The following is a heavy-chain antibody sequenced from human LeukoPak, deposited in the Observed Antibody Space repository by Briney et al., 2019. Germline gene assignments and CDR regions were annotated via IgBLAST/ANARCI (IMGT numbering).Heavy chain of an antibody. V-gene: IGHV3-48*01. CDR2: IRATSTTL. CDR1: GFTFSDYP. Sequence: GGSLRLSCAASGFTFSDYPMNWIRQAPGKGLEWVSNIRATSTTLYYQDYYADSVKGRFTISRDNSENTLYLQMNSLRAEDTAVYYCARSGCTDGVCYTVSYFAYWGQGTLVTVSS. D-gene: IGHD2-8*01. CDR3: ARSGCTDGVCYTVSYFAY. J-gene: IGHJ4*02.